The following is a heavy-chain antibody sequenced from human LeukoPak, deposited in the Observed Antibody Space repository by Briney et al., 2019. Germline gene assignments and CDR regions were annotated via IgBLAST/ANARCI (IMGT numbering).Heavy chain of an antibody. V-gene: IGHV6-1*01. CDR1: GDSVSSNSAA. CDR2: TYYRSKWYN. D-gene: IGHD3-9*01. Sequence: SQTLSLTCAISGDSVSSNSAAWNWIRQSPSRGLEWLGRTYYRSKWYNDYAVSVKSRITINPDTSKNQFSLQLNSVTPEDTAVYYCARDLSGLLYFEANWFDPWGQGTLVTVSS. J-gene: IGHJ5*02. CDR3: ARDLSGLLYFEANWFDP.